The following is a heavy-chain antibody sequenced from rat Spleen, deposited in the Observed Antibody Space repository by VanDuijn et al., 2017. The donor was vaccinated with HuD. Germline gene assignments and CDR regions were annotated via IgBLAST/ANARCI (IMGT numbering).Heavy chain of an antibody. CDR2: INYDGSGT. D-gene: IGHD1-9*01. J-gene: IGHJ2*01. Sequence: EVQLVESGGGLVQPGGSLKLSCAVSGFTFNSYDMAWVRQAPTKGLEWVATINYDGSGTYYRDSVKGRFTISRDNAENTVYLQMNSLRSEDTATYYCARRHYGYTDYFDYWGQGVMVTVSS. CDR1: GFTFNSYD. CDR3: ARRHYGYTDYFDY. V-gene: IGHV5-29*01.